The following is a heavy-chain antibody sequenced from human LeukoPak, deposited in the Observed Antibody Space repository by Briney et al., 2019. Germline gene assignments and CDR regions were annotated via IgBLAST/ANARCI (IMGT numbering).Heavy chain of an antibody. CDR2: ISGSGGST. J-gene: IGHJ4*02. Sequence: GGSLRLSCAASGSTFSSYAMSWVRQAPGKGLEWFSAISGSGGSTFYADSVKGRFTISRDNSKNTLYLQMNGLRAEDTAVYYCAKTSGWLAHFDYWGQGTLVTVSS. CDR3: AKTSGWLAHFDY. V-gene: IGHV3-23*01. CDR1: GSTFSSYA. D-gene: IGHD6-19*01.